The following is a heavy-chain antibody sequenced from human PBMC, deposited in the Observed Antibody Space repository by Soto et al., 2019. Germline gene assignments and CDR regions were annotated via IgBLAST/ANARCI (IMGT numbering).Heavy chain of an antibody. CDR1: GYSISSGFY. Sequence: PLETLSLTCAVSGYSISSGFYWGWIRQPPGEGLEWIGSIDHSGNTYYNPSLKSRVTISVDTSKNQFFLKLISVTAADTAVYYCAREYGDYDYWGQGALVTVSS. V-gene: IGHV4-38-2*02. CDR3: AREYGDYDY. D-gene: IGHD4-17*01. CDR2: IDHSGNT. J-gene: IGHJ4*02.